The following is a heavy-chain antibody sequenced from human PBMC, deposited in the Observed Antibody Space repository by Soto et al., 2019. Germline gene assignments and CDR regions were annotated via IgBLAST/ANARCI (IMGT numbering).Heavy chain of an antibody. V-gene: IGHV1-2*02. J-gene: IGHJ6*02. CDR2: INPNSGDT. CDR1: GYTFTGYY. D-gene: IGHD3-3*01. CDR3: ARGGSSFTIFGVVQYGMDV. Sequence: ASVKVSCKASGYTFTGYYMHWVRQAPGQGLEWMGWINPNSGDTNYAQKFQGRVTMTRDTSISTAYMELSRLRSDDTAVYYCARGGSSFTIFGVVQYGMDVWGQGTTVTVSS.